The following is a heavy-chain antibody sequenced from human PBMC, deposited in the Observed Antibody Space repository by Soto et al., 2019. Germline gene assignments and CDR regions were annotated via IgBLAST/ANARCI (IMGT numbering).Heavy chain of an antibody. CDR2: ISSSSSYI. Sequence: GSLRLSCAASGFTFSSYSMNWVRQAPGKGLEWVSSISSSSSYIYYADSVKGRFTISRDNAKNSLYLQMNSLRAEDTAVYYCARGEEWLRTIGYYMDVWGKGTTVTVSS. D-gene: IGHD5-12*01. V-gene: IGHV3-21*01. CDR1: GFTFSSYS. J-gene: IGHJ6*03. CDR3: ARGEEWLRTIGYYMDV.